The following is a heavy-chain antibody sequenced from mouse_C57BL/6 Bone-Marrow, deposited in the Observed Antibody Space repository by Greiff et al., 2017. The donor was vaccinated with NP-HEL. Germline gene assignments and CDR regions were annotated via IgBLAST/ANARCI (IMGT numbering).Heavy chain of an antibody. CDR1: GFTFSSYG. J-gene: IGHJ4*01. CDR3: ARHDYYGSHYYAMDY. V-gene: IGHV5-6*02. CDR2: ISSGGSYT. Sequence: DVKLVESGGDLVKPGGSLKLSCAASGFTFSSYGMSWVRQTPDKRLEWVATISSGGSYTYYPDSVKGRFTISRDNAKNTLYLQMSSLKSEDTAMYYCARHDYYGSHYYAMDYWGQGTSVTVSS. D-gene: IGHD1-1*01.